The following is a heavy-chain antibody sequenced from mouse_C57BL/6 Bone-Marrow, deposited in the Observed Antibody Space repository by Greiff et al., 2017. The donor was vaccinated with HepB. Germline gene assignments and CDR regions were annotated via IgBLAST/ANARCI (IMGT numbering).Heavy chain of an antibody. J-gene: IGHJ1*03. D-gene: IGHD1-1*01. CDR3: ARPTVVDYWYFDV. V-gene: IGHV5-6*01. CDR1: GFTFSSYG. CDR2: ISSGGSYT. Sequence: EVQLQESGGDLVKPGGSLKLSCAASGFTFSSYGMSWVRQTPDKRLEWVATISSGGSYTYYPDSVKGRFTISRDNAKNTLYLQMSSLKSEDTAMYYCARPTVVDYWYFDVWGTGTTVTVSS.